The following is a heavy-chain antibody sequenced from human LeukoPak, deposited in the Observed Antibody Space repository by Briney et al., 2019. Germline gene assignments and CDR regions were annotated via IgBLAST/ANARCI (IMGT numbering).Heavy chain of an antibody. J-gene: IGHJ5*02. CDR2: ISAYNGNT. D-gene: IGHD2-2*01. CDR3: ARVQLCSSTSCHNWFDP. CDR1: GYTFTSYG. V-gene: IGHV1-18*01. Sequence: ASVKVSCKASGYTFTSYGISWVRQAPGQGLEWMGWISAYNGNTNYAQKLQGRVTMTTDTSTSTAYMELRSLRPDDTAVYYCARVQLCSSTSCHNWFDPWGQGTLVTVSS.